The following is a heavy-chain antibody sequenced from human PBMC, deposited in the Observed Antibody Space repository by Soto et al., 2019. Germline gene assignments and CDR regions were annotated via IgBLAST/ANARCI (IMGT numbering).Heavy chain of an antibody. CDR1: GITFSSND. D-gene: IGHD3-22*01. CDR3: ATRPLLPGAP. CDR2: IYSGGST. Sequence: EVQLVESGGGLIQPGGYLRLSCAASGITFSSNDMNWVRQAPGKGLEWVSLIYSGGSTYYADSVKGRFTISRDNSKNTLYLQMSSLRAEVTAVYYFATRPLLPGAPWGQGTMVTVSS. V-gene: IGHV3-53*01. J-gene: IGHJ3*01.